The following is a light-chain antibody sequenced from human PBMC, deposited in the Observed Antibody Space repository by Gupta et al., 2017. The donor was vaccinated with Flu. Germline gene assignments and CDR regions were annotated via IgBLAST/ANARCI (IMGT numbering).Light chain of an antibody. CDR2: AAS. CDR1: QSISSY. CDR3: QQSYSTPQVT. J-gene: IGKJ2*01. V-gene: IGKV1-39*01. Sequence: DIQMTQSPSSLSASVGDRVTITCRASQSISSYLNWYQQKPGKAPKLLIYAASSLQSGVPSRFSGSGSGTDLTLTISSRQPEDFATYYCQQSYSTPQVTFGQGTKLEIK.